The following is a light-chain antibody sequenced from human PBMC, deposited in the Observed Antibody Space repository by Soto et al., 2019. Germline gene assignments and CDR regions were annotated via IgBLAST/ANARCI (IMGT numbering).Light chain of an antibody. V-gene: IGLV2-23*01. Sequence: QSALTQPASVSGSPGQSIIISCSGTSSDVGSYNLVSWYQQHPGTAPKLMIYEGNKRPSGVSNRFSGSKSGNTASLTISGLQAEDEADYYCCSYAGPSTWVFGGGTKLTVL. CDR3: CSYAGPSTWV. J-gene: IGLJ3*02. CDR1: SSDVGSYNL. CDR2: EGN.